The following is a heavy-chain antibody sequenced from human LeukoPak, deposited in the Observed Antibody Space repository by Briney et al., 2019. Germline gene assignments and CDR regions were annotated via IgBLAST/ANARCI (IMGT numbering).Heavy chain of an antibody. J-gene: IGHJ4*02. D-gene: IGHD5-18*01. V-gene: IGHV3-30*02. CDR1: GFTFSSYG. CDR3: APDGSPAMVGFDY. Sequence: GGSLRLSCAASGFTFSSYGMPWVRQAPGKGLEWVAVIWYDGSNKYYADSVKGRFTISRDNSKNTLYLQMNSLRAEDTAVYYCAPDGSPAMVGFDYWGQGTLVTVSS. CDR2: IWYDGSNK.